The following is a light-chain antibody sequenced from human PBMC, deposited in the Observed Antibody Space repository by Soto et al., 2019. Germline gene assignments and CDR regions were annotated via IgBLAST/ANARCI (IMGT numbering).Light chain of an antibody. J-gene: IGKJ1*01. CDR2: GAS. CDR3: QQYDSSPRT. CDR1: QSLRSS. Sequence: ETMMTQSPDILSVSLGERATLSCRASQSLRSSLAWYQQKPGQAPRLVISGASSRAADIPDRFSGSGSGTDFTLTINRLEPEDFAVYYCQQYDSSPRTFGQGTKVDIK. V-gene: IGKV3-20*01.